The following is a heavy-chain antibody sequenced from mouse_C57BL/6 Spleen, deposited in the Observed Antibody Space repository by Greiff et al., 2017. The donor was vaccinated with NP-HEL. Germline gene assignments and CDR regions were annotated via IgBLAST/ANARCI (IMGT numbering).Heavy chain of an antibody. CDR3: VRQGYYGSRGYFDV. J-gene: IGHJ1*03. V-gene: IGHV10-1*01. D-gene: IGHD1-1*01. CDR1: GFSFNTYA. Sequence: EVQLVESGGGLVQPKGSLKLSCAASGFSFNTYAMNWVRQAPGKGLEWVARIRSKSNNYATYYADSVKDRFTISRDDSESMLYLQMNNLKTEDTAMYYCVRQGYYGSRGYFDVWGTGTTVTVSS. CDR2: IRSKSNNYAT.